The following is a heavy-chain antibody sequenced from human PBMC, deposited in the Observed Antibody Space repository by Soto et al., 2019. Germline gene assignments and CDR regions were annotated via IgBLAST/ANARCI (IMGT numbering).Heavy chain of an antibody. J-gene: IGHJ4*02. CDR3: ARSGGLDRDFNY. Sequence: ASVKVSCKASGGTFSSYAISWVRQAPGQGLEWMGGIIPIFDTPIYAQKFQDRVTITADESTSTAYMQLSSLRSGDTAVYYCARSGGLDRDFNYWGQGSLVTVSS. CDR2: IIPIFDTP. D-gene: IGHD2-15*01. V-gene: IGHV1-69*13. CDR1: GGTFSSYA.